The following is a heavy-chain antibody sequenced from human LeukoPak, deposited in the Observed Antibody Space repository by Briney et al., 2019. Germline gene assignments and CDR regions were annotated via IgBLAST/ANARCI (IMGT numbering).Heavy chain of an antibody. V-gene: IGHV1-2*02. CDR3: ARPEYRYGYLLDY. D-gene: IGHD5-18*01. J-gene: IGHJ4*02. CDR1: GYPFSGHN. CDR2: IDPTAGGT. Sequence: EASVTVSCTASGYPFSGHNIHWVRQAPGQGLEWVGWIDPTAGGTNYAQRFQGRVTLTRDTSITTAYMELNSLTSDDTAVYFCARPEYRYGYLLDYWGQGTLITVSS.